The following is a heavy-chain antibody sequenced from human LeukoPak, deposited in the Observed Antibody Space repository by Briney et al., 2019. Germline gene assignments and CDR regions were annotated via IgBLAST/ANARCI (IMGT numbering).Heavy chain of an antibody. CDR3: ASDCSGGSCYPDAFDI. V-gene: IGHV3-23*01. J-gene: IGHJ3*02. D-gene: IGHD2-15*01. CDR2: IRGSGGST. Sequence: GGSLRLSCAASGFTFSSYAMSWVRQAPGKGLEWVSTIRGSGGSTYYADSVRGRFTISRDNSKNTLYLQMNSLRAEDTAVYYCASDCSGGSCYPDAFDIWGQGTMVTVSS. CDR1: GFTFSSYA.